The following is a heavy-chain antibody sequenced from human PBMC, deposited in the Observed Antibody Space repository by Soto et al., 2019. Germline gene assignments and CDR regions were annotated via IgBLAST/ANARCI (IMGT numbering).Heavy chain of an antibody. CDR3: TTERDIVLVPAAMIGLGWFDP. J-gene: IGHJ5*02. CDR1: GFTFSNAW. CDR2: IKSKTDGGTT. D-gene: IGHD2-2*01. Sequence: GGSLRLSCAASGFTFSNAWMNWVRQAPGKGLEWVGRIKSKTDGGTTDYAAPVKGRFTISRDDSKNTLYLQMNSLKTEDTAVYYCTTERDIVLVPAAMIGLGWFDPWGQGTLVTVSS. V-gene: IGHV3-15*07.